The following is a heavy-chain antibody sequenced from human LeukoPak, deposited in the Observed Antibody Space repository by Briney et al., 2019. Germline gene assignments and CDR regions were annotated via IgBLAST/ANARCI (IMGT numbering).Heavy chain of an antibody. D-gene: IGHD3-22*01. CDR3: AKRGVVIRVILVGFHKEAYYFDS. V-gene: IGHV3-23*01. CDR1: GFTFSSYS. CDR2: ISGSGGAT. J-gene: IGHJ4*02. Sequence: GGSLRLSCAASGFTFSSYSMNWVRQAPGEGLEWVAGISGSGGATNYADSVKGRFTISRDNPKNTLYLQMNSLRVEDTAVYFCAKRGVVIRVILVGFHKEAYYFDSWGQGALVTVSS.